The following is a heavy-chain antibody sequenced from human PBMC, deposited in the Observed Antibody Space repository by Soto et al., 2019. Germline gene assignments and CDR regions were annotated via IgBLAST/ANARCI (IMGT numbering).Heavy chain of an antibody. CDR1: GFTFDDYA. CDR3: VKDESINWYSGHFRH. J-gene: IGHJ1*01. Sequence: EVQLVESGGGLVQPGRSLRLSCAASGFTFDDYAMHWVRQVPGTGLEWVSGINWNSGSIGYGDSVKGRFAISRDNAKHSLHLQMNSLSAEDTAFYYCVKDESINWYSGHFRHWGQGTLVTVSS. D-gene: IGHD6-13*01. CDR2: INWNSGSI. V-gene: IGHV3-9*01.